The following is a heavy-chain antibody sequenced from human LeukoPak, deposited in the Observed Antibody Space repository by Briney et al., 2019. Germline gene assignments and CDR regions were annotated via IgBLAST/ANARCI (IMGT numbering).Heavy chain of an antibody. CDR1: GYTFTSYY. CDR2: INPSGGST. Sequence: ASVKVSCKASGYTFTSYYMHWVRQAPGQGLEWMGIINPSGGSTSYAQKFQGRVTMTRDMSTSTVYMELSSLRSEDTAVYYCARAPPVYDFWSSYSQKGLDDAFDICGQGTMVTVSS. CDR3: ARAPPVYDFWSSYSQKGLDDAFDI. V-gene: IGHV1-46*01. D-gene: IGHD3-3*01. J-gene: IGHJ3*02.